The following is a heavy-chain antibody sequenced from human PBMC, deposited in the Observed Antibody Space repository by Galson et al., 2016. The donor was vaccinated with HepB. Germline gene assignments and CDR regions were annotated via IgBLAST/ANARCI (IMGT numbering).Heavy chain of an antibody. Sequence: TLSLTCTVSGGSISSGGYYWNWIRQFPGKGLQWIGCIHPSGINYHNPSLQSRVSMSLDTSRSRFSLNLTSWTAADTALYYCARGQDTAKAGYWGQGTLVSVSS. CDR1: GGSISSGGYY. CDR2: IHPSGIN. J-gene: IGHJ4*02. V-gene: IGHV4-31*03. D-gene: IGHD5-18*01. CDR3: ARGQDTAKAGY.